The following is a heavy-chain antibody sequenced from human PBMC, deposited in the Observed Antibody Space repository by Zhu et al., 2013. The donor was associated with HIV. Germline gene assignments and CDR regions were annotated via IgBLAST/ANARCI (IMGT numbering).Heavy chain of an antibody. V-gene: IGHV1-2*02. CDR3: ARAYGSGSYAY. J-gene: IGHJ4*02. D-gene: IGHD3-10*01. CDR1: YY. CDR2: INPNSGGT. Sequence: YYMHWVRQAPGQGLEWMGWINPNSGGTNYAQKFQGRVTMTRDTSISTAYMELSRLRSDDTAVYYCARAYGSGSYAYWGQGTLVTVSS.